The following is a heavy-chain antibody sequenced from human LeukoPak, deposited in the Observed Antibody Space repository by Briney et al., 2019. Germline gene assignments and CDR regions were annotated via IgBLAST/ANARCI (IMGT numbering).Heavy chain of an antibody. D-gene: IGHD6-19*01. J-gene: IGHJ4*02. Sequence: GASVKVSCKASGYTFTSYAMHWVRQAPGQRLEWMGWINAGNGNTKYSQKSQGRVTITRDTSASTAYMELSSLRSEDTAVYYCARAGLFGSGFDYWGQGTLVTVSS. CDR3: ARAGLFGSGFDY. V-gene: IGHV1-3*01. CDR2: INAGNGNT. CDR1: GYTFTSYA.